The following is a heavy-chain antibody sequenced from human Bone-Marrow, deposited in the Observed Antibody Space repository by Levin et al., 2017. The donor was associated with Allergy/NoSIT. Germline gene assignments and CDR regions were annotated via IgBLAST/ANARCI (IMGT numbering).Heavy chain of an antibody. Sequence: SGPTLVKPTQTLTLTCTFSGFSLSTSGVGVGWIRQPPGKALEWLALIYWDDDKRYSPSLKSRLTITKDTSKNQVVLTMTNMDPVDTATYYCAHSQGSGSYHRGNYYGMDVWGQGTTVTVSS. CDR1: GFSLSTSGVG. V-gene: IGHV2-5*02. CDR2: IYWDDDK. CDR3: AHSQGSGSYHRGNYYGMDV. J-gene: IGHJ6*02. D-gene: IGHD3-10*01.